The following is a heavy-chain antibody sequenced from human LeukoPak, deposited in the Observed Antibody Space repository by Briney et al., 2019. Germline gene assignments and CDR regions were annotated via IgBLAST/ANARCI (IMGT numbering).Heavy chain of an antibody. J-gene: IGHJ4*02. D-gene: IGHD4-17*01. CDR1: GFTFSSYE. CDR3: AKDLYGDYEQY. V-gene: IGHV3-48*03. Sequence: GGSLRLSCAASGFTFSSYEMNWVRQAPGKGLEWVSYISSSGSTIYYADSVKGRFTISRDNAKNSLYLQMNSLRAEDTAVYYCAKDLYGDYEQYWGQGTLVTVSS. CDR2: ISSSGSTI.